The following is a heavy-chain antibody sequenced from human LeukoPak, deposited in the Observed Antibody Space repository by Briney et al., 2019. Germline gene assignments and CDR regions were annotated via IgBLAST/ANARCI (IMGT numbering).Heavy chain of an antibody. Sequence: GGSLRLSCAASGFTFSSYEMNWVRQAPGKGLEWVSYISSSGSIRYYAESVKGRFTISRDNSKNTLYLQMNSLRAEDTAVYYCAKDGGGYYPYYYYYMDVWGKGTTVTISS. CDR3: AKDGGGYYPYYYYYMDV. J-gene: IGHJ6*03. D-gene: IGHD3-22*01. CDR2: ISSSGSIR. CDR1: GFTFSSYE. V-gene: IGHV3-48*03.